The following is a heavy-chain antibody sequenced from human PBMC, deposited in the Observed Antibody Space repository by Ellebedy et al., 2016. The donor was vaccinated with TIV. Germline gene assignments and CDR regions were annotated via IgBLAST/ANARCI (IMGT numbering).Heavy chain of an antibody. J-gene: IGHJ3*02. Sequence: GGSLRLSXKASGFTFTSYWMTWVRQAPGKGLEWVANIEHSGSEEYYVDSVKGRFIISRDNSENSVYLQMSSLRAEDTAVYFCARIMYYFGSGRDAFDIWGQGTMVTVSS. V-gene: IGHV3-7*01. D-gene: IGHD3-10*01. CDR2: IEHSGSEE. CDR3: ARIMYYFGSGRDAFDI. CDR1: GFTFTSYW.